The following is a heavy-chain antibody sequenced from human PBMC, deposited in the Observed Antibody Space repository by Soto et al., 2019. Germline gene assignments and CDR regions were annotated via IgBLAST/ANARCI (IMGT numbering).Heavy chain of an antibody. J-gene: IGHJ4*02. CDR1: GFSLNERAVG. CDR3: AHGSGWLFDY. Sequence: QITLEESGPTLVKPTQTLTLTCTFSGFSLNERAVGVGWIRQPPGKALEWLAFTYWDDDNHYSPSLKNRLTITKDTSKNQVVLKMTNTDTADTATYYCAHGSGWLFDYWGQGTQVTVSS. CDR2: TYWDDDN. D-gene: IGHD6-19*01. V-gene: IGHV2-5*02.